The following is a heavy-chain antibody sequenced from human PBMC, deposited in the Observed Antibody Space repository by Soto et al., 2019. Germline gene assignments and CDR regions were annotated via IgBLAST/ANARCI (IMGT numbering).Heavy chain of an antibody. D-gene: IGHD7-27*01. V-gene: IGHV4-31*03. J-gene: IGHJ3*02. CDR3: AREAGDRGAFDI. CDR1: GGSISSGGYY. CDR2: IYYTGST. Sequence: QVQLQESGPGLVKPSQTLSLTCTVSGGSISSGGYYWSWIRQHPGKGLEWIGYIYYTGSTYYIPSLKSRVTISGDTSKNQFSLKLYSVTAADTAVYYCAREAGDRGAFDIWGQGTMVTVSS.